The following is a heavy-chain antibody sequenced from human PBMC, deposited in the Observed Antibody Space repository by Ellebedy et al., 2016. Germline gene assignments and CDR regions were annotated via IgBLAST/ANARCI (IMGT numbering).Heavy chain of an antibody. Sequence: GGSLRLXCKGSGYTFTNHWIGWVRQKPGKGLEWMGRIDPSDSNANYNPSFQGHVTISVDKSISTAYLQWSSLKASDTAMYYCARYPTDYNEGSWFDPWGQGTLVTVSS. D-gene: IGHD3-10*01. CDR1: GYTFTNHW. CDR3: ARYPTDYNEGSWFDP. CDR2: IDPSDSNA. V-gene: IGHV5-10-1*01. J-gene: IGHJ5*02.